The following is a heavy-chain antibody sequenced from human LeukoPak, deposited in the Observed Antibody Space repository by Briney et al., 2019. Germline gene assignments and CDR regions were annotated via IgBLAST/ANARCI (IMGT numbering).Heavy chain of an antibody. CDR3: ASSIAAAGRD. CDR2: ISSSSSTI. D-gene: IGHD6-13*01. Sequence: PGGSLRLSCAASGFTFSSYSMTWVRQAPGKGLEWVSYISSSSSTIYYADSVKGRFTISRDNAKNSLYLQMNSLRAEDTAVYYCASSIAAAGRDWGQGTLVTVSS. CDR1: GFTFSSYS. J-gene: IGHJ4*02. V-gene: IGHV3-48*01.